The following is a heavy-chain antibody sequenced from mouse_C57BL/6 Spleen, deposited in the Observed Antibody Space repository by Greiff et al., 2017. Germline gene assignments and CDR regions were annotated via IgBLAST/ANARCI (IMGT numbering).Heavy chain of an antibody. CDR2: IHPNSGST. CDR1: GYTFTSYW. Sequence: QVQLQQPGAELVKPGASVKLSCKASGYTFTSYWMHWVKQRPGQGLEWIGMIHPNSGSTNYNEKFKSKATLTVDKSSSTAYMQLSSLTSEDSAVYYCARTPNYYGSIDDWGQGTTLTVSS. D-gene: IGHD1-1*01. V-gene: IGHV1-64*01. J-gene: IGHJ2*01. CDR3: ARTPNYYGSIDD.